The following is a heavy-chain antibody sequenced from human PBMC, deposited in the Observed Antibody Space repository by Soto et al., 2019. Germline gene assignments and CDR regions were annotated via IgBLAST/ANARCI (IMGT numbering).Heavy chain of an antibody. V-gene: IGHV3-64*01. CDR2: ISTNGDST. CDR3: AREGMARPRWGFDY. J-gene: IGHJ4*02. CDR1: GFTFGSYP. Sequence: EVQLVESGGGLVQPGGSLRLSCAASGFTFGSYPMHWVRQAPGKGLEYVSAISTNGDSTFYANSVKGRFTISRDNSKNTLYLQMGSLRAEDMGVYVCAREGMARPRWGFDYWGQGTLVTASS. D-gene: IGHD7-27*01.